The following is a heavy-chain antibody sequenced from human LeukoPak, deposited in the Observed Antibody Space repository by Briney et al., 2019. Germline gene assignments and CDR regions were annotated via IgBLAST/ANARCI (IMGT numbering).Heavy chain of an antibody. CDR3: ARDSPSGSYHSSY. Sequence: SETLSLTCTVSGYSISSGYYWGWIRQPPGKGLEWIGSIYHSGSTYYNPSLKSRVTISVDTSKNQFSLKLSSVTAADTAVYYCARDSPSGSYHSSYWGQGTLVTVSS. D-gene: IGHD1-26*01. CDR1: GYSISSGYY. J-gene: IGHJ4*02. CDR2: IYHSGST. V-gene: IGHV4-38-2*02.